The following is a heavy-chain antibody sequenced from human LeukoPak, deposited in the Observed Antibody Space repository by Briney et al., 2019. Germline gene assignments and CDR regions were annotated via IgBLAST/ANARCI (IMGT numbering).Heavy chain of an antibody. D-gene: IGHD3-3*01. CDR2: IYTSGST. J-gene: IGHJ6*03. CDR3: AGGRITIFGVVPRHYYYYMDV. CDR1: GGSISSYY. Sequence: SETLSLTCTVSGGSISSYYWSWIRQPAGKGLEWIGRIYTSGSTNYNPSLKSRVTISVDKSKNQFSLELSSVTAADTAVYYCAGGRITIFGVVPRHYYYYMDVWGKGTTVTVSS. V-gene: IGHV4-4*07.